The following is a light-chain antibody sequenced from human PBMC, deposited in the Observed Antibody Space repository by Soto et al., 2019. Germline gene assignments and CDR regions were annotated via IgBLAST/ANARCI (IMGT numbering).Light chain of an antibody. Sequence: QSVLTQPPSVSGAPGQSLPISRTGTSSVVGAFNYVSWYQQHPGKAPKFMIFDVSSRPSGVSDRFSGSKSGNTASLTISGLQTEDEADYYCASYTTSSTYVFGTGTKVTVL. J-gene: IGLJ1*01. CDR3: ASYTTSSTYV. V-gene: IGLV2-14*03. CDR2: DVS. CDR1: SSVVGAFNY.